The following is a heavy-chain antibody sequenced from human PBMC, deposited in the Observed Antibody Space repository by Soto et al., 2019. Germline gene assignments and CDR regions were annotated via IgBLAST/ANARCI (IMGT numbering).Heavy chain of an antibody. V-gene: IGHV3-74*01. J-gene: IGHJ4*02. CDR3: ARDYYDSSGYPDGYFDY. D-gene: IGHD3-22*01. Sequence: PGGSLRLSCAASGFTFSSYWMHWVRQAPGKGLVWVSRINSDGSSTSYADSVKGRFTISRDNAKNTLYLQMNSLRAEDTAVYYCARDYYDSSGYPDGYFDYWGQGTLVTVSS. CDR2: INSDGSST. CDR1: GFTFSSYW.